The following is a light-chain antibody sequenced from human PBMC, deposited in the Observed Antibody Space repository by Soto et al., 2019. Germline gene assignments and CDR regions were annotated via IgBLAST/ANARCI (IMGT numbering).Light chain of an antibody. J-gene: IGLJ2*01. CDR1: NIGSKS. Sequence: SYELTQPPSVSVAPGKTARITCGGNNIGSKSVHWYQQKPGQAPVLVIYYDSDRPSGIPERFSGSNSGNTATLTISRVEAGDEADYYCQVWDSSSDIYVVFGGGTKLTVL. V-gene: IGLV3-21*04. CDR3: QVWDSSSDIYVV. CDR2: YDS.